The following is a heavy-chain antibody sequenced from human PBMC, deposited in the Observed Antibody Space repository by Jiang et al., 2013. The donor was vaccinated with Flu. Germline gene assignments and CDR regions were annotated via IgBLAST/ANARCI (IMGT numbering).Heavy chain of an antibody. J-gene: IGHJ4*02. V-gene: IGHV3-30*18. Sequence: PGKGLEWVAVISYDGSNKYYADSVKGRFTISRDNSKNTLYLQMNSLRAEDTAVYYCAKDTTAVVVVAGPLGYWGQGTLVTVSS. CDR3: AKDTTAVVVVAGPLGY. D-gene: IGHD2-15*01. CDR2: ISYDGSNK.